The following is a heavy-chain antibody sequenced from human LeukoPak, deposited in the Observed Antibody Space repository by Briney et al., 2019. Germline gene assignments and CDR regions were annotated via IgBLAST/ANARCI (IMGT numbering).Heavy chain of an antibody. D-gene: IGHD3-10*01. CDR1: GGPISSGGYY. Sequence: PSETLSLTCTVSGGPISSGGYYWSWIRQHPGKGLEWIGYIYYSGSTYYNPSLKSRVTISVDTSKNQFSLKLSSVTAADTAVYYCARFGQNGSLVYWGQGTLVTVSS. V-gene: IGHV4-31*03. CDR3: ARFGQNGSLVY. J-gene: IGHJ4*02. CDR2: IYYSGST.